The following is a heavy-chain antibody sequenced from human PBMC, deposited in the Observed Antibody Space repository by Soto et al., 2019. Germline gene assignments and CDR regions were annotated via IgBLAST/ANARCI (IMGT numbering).Heavy chain of an antibody. Sequence: EVQLVQSGAEVKKPGESLRISCKGSGYSFTSYWISWVRQMPGKGLEWMGRIDPSDSYTNYSPSFQGHVTISADKSISTAYLQWSSLKASDTAMYYCARHPTTGIAAAGLDYWGQGTLVTVSS. V-gene: IGHV5-10-1*03. CDR3: ARHPTTGIAAAGLDY. CDR2: IDPSDSYT. CDR1: GYSFTSYW. D-gene: IGHD6-13*01. J-gene: IGHJ4*02.